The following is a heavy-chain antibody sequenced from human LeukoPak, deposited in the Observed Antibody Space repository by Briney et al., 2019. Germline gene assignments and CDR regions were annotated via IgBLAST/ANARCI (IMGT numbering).Heavy chain of an antibody. Sequence: GGSLRLSCAASGFTFSSYAMSWVRQAPGKGLEWVSAISGSGGSTYYADSVKGRFTVSRDNSKNTLYLQMNSLRAEDTAVYYCAKVGGLRYFDWLFIMDWGQGTLVTVSS. CDR1: GFTFSSYA. CDR2: ISGSGGST. V-gene: IGHV3-23*01. J-gene: IGHJ4*02. CDR3: AKVGGLRYFDWLFIMD. D-gene: IGHD3-9*01.